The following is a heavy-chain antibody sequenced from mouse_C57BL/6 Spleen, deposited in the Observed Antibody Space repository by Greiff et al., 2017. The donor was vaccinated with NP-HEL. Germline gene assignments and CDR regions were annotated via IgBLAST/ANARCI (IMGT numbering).Heavy chain of an antibody. D-gene: IGHD1-1*01. CDR3: ARSEDYYGSSGGYYFDY. V-gene: IGHV1-63*01. CDR2: IYPGGGYT. J-gene: IGHJ2*01. CDR1: GYTFTNYW. Sequence: QVQLQQSGAELVRPGTSVKMSCKASGYTFTNYWIGWAKQRPGHGLEWIGDIYPGGGYTTYNEKFKGKATLTADKSSSTAYMQFSSLTSEDSAIYYCARSEDYYGSSGGYYFDYWGQGTTLTVSS.